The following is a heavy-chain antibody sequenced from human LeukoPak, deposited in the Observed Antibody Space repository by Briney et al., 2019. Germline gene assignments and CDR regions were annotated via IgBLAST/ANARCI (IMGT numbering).Heavy chain of an antibody. Sequence: SVKVSCKASGGTFSSYAISWVRQAPGQGLEWMGGIIPIFGTANYAQKFQGRVTITADESTSTAYMELSSLRSEDTAVYYCARADDDGIAARLNTQFDYWGQGTLVTVSS. V-gene: IGHV1-69*13. CDR2: IIPIFGTA. CDR1: GGTFSSYA. D-gene: IGHD6-6*01. J-gene: IGHJ4*02. CDR3: ARADDDGIAARLNTQFDY.